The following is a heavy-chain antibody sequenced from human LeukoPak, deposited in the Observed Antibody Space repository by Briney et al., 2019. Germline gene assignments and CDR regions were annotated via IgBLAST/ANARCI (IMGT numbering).Heavy chain of an antibody. CDR2: IYHSGST. CDR1: GGSNSSGGYS. D-gene: IGHD2-21*01. J-gene: IGHJ4*02. V-gene: IGHV4-30-2*01. CDR3: ARGSIAPRPYYFDY. Sequence: SETLSLTCAVSGGSNSSGGYSWSWIRQPPGKGLEWIGYIYHSGSTYYNPSLKSRVTISVDRSKNQFSLKLSSVTAADTAVYYCARGSIAPRPYYFDYWGQGTLVTVSS.